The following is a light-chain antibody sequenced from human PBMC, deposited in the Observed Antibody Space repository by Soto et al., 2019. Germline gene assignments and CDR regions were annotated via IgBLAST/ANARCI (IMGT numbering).Light chain of an antibody. CDR2: TND. CDR1: SSNIGINY. V-gene: IGLV1-47*02. Sequence: QSVLTQPPSASGTPGQRVTISCSGSSSNIGINYVYWYQQRPGTAPKLLIYTNDQRPSGVPDRFSGSKSGTSASLAISGLRSEDEGDYYCAVWDDSLSAYVFGTGNKVTVL. CDR3: AVWDDSLSAYV. J-gene: IGLJ1*01.